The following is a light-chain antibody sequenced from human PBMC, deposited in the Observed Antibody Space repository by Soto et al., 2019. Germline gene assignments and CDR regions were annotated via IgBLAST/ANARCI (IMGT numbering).Light chain of an antibody. J-gene: IGKJ1*01. CDR1: QSVSSN. V-gene: IGKV3-15*01. CDR3: QQYNNWWT. CDR2: GAS. Sequence: EIVMTQSPATLSVSPGERATLSCRASQSVSSNLAWYQQKPGQAPRLLIYGASTRATRIPARFSRSGSGTEFTLTISSLQSEDFAGYYCQQYNNWWTFGQGTKVEIK.